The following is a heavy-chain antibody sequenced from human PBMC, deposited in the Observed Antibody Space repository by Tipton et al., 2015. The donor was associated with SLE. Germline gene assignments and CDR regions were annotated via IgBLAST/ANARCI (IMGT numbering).Heavy chain of an antibody. J-gene: IGHJ4*02. V-gene: IGHV4-39*01. CDR2: VLYSGTT. CDR1: GGPIINANYY. CDR3: ASARYDN. Sequence: TLSLTCTVSGGPIINANYYWDWIRQSPGKGLEWIGHVLYSGTTNYSPSLKSRVTISVDTSKSQFSLRLNSVTAADTAVYFCASARYDNWGQGTLVTVSS.